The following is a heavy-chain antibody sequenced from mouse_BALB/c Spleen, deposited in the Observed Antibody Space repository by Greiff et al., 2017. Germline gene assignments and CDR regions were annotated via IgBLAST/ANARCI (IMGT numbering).Heavy chain of an antibody. CDR1: GYTFTSYW. CDR3: ASYGNYYYAMDY. J-gene: IGHJ4*01. D-gene: IGHD2-1*01. V-gene: IGHV1-87*01. Sequence: QVQLQQSGAELARPGASVKLSCKASGYTFTSYWMQWVKQRPGQGLEWIGAIYPGDGDTRYTQKFKGKATLTADKSSSTAYMQLSSLASEDSAVYYCASYGNYYYAMDYWGQGTSVTVSS. CDR2: IYPGDGDT.